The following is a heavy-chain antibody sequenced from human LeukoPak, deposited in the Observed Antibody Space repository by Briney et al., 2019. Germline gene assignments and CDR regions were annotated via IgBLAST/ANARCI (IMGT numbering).Heavy chain of an antibody. CDR3: ARVSSGSPAPYYFDY. V-gene: IGHV3-30-3*01. CDR2: ISYDGSSK. Sequence: GGSLGLSCAASGFTFNSYAIHWVRQAPGKGLEWVAVISYDGSSKYYADSVKGRFTISRDNSKNTLYLQMNSLRAEDTAVYYCARVSSGSPAPYYFDYWGQGTLVTVSS. CDR1: GFTFNSYA. D-gene: IGHD1-26*01. J-gene: IGHJ4*02.